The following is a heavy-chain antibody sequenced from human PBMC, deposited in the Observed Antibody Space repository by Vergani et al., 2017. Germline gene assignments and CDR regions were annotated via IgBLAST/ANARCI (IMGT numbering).Heavy chain of an antibody. V-gene: IGHV4-39*01. CDR2: IYYSAST. D-gene: IGHD5-18*01. J-gene: IGHJ4*02. CDR1: GGSISSTTYY. CDR3: ASSIQIPRGYTYGYFDC. Sequence: QLQLQESGPGLVKPSETLSLTCTVSGGSISSTTYYWGWFRQPPGKGLEWIGSIYYSASTYYNPSLKSRVTIFVDTSKNQFSLRLNSLTAADTAVYYCASSIQIPRGYTYGYFDCWGQGTLVTVSS.